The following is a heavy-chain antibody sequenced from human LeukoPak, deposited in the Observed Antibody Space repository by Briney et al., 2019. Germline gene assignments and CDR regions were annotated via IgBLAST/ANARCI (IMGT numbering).Heavy chain of an antibody. D-gene: IGHD3-9*01. CDR2: INWNGGSK. CDR3: ARIFRYFDWLGYMDV. J-gene: IGHJ6*03. V-gene: IGHV3-20*04. Sequence: GGSLRLSCAASGFTFDDYGMSWVRQAPGKGLEWVSGINWNGGSKGYADSVKGRFTISRDNAKNSLYLQMNSLRAEDTALYYCARIFRYFDWLGYMDVWGKGTTVTVSS. CDR1: GFTFDDYG.